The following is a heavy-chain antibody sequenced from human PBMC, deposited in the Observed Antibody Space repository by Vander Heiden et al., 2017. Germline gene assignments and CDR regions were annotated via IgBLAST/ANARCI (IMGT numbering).Heavy chain of an antibody. CDR2: INPSGGST. CDR3: TRGARRDCTGP. J-gene: IGHJ5*02. V-gene: IGHV1-46*03. CDR1: GYTFTNYY. D-gene: IGHD2-21*02. Sequence: QVQLVQSGAAVKKPGASVKVSCKASGYTFTNYYMHWVRQAPGQGLEWMGIINPSGGSTSFAQKFQGRVTMTRDTSTSTVYMELSSLRSEDTAVYYCTRGARRDCTGPWGQGTLVTVSS.